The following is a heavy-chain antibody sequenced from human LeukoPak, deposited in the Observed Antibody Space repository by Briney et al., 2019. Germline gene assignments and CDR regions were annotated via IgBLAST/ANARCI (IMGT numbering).Heavy chain of an antibody. V-gene: IGHV3-48*04. J-gene: IGHJ4*02. CDR3: ARDWYSGSYPLDY. D-gene: IGHD1-26*01. Sequence: GGSLRLSCAASGFTFSSYSMNWVRQAPGKGLEWVSYISSSSTIYYADSVKGRFTISRDNTKNSLYLQMNSLRAEDTAVYYCARDWYSGSYPLDYWGQGTLVTVSS. CDR2: ISSSSTI. CDR1: GFTFSSYS.